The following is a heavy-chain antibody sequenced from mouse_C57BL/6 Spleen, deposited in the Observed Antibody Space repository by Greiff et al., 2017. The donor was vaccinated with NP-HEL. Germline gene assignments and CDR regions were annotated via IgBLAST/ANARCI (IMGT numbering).Heavy chain of an antibody. Sequence: SGGGLVKPGGSLKLSCAASGFTFSSYTMSWVRQTPEKRLEWVATISGGGGNTYYPDSVKGRFTISRDNAKNTLYLQMSSLRSEDTALYYCARQRAFYYDYDYWGQGTTLTVSS. CDR1: GFTFSSYT. D-gene: IGHD2-4*01. V-gene: IGHV5-9*01. CDR3: ARQRAFYYDYDY. CDR2: ISGGGGNT. J-gene: IGHJ2*01.